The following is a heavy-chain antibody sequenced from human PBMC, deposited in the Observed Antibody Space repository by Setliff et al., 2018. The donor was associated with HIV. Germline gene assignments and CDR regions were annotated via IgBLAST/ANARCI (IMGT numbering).Heavy chain of an antibody. Sequence: SETLSLTCAVYGGSFSSSYWSWIRQAPGKGLEWIGQINHNGITHYNPSLGTRVTMFADTSKNQFSLRLSPVTAADTAIYYCAKGPRGLSLRYYFDFWAQGSQVTVSS. CDR1: GGSFSSSY. J-gene: IGHJ4*02. CDR3: AKGPRGLSLRYYFDF. V-gene: IGHV4-34*01. CDR2: INHNGIT.